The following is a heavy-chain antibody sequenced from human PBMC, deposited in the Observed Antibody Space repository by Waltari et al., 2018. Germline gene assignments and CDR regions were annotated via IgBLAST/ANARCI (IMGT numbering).Heavy chain of an antibody. CDR3: ARGPPILDY. J-gene: IGHJ4*02. CDR1: GGSFSGYY. V-gene: IGHV4-34*01. CDR2: INHSGTT. Sequence: QVQLQQWGAGLLKPSETLSLTCAVYGGSFSGYYWLWLRQPPGKGREWIGEINHSGTTNYNPSLKSRVTISVDTSKNQFSLKLSSVTAADTAVYYCARGPPILDYWGQGTLVTVSS. D-gene: IGHD3-3*01.